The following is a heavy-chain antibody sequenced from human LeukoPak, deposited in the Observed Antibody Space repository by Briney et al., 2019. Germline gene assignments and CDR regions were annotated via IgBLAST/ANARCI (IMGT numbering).Heavy chain of an antibody. J-gene: IGHJ4*02. Sequence: PGGSLRLSCAASGFTFSSYWMSWVRQAPGKGLEWVANIKQDGSEKYYVDSVKGRFTISRDNAKNSLYLQMNSLRAEDTAVYYCARMYSSGWYGFGDYWGQGTLVTVSS. CDR2: IKQDGSEK. D-gene: IGHD6-13*01. CDR3: ARMYSSGWYGFGDY. V-gene: IGHV3-7*01. CDR1: GFTFSSYW.